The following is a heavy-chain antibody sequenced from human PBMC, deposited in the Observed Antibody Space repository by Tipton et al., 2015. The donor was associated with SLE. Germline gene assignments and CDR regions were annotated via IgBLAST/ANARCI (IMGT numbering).Heavy chain of an antibody. CDR3: ARAESAGDDWYFDL. V-gene: IGHV4-28*02. Sequence: TLSLTCAVSGYPISSSNWWGWIRQPPGKGLEWVGYIYYSGTIYYNPSLKSRVTMSIDTSKNQFSLRLSSVTAVDTAVYYCARAESAGDDWYFDLWGRGTLVTVSS. J-gene: IGHJ2*01. CDR2: IYYSGTI. D-gene: IGHD2-21*02. CDR1: GYPISSSNW.